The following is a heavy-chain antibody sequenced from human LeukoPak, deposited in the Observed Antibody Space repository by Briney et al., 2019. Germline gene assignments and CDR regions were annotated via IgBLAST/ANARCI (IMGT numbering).Heavy chain of an antibody. J-gene: IGHJ4*02. CDR3: ARDRGYDFWSGYPRPFDY. CDR2: ISSSSSTI. CDR1: GFTFSSYS. V-gene: IGHV3-48*01. D-gene: IGHD3-3*01. Sequence: GGSLRLSCAASGFTFSSYSMNWVRQAPGKGLEWVSYISSSSSTIYYADSVKGRFTISRDNAKNSLYLQMDSLRAEDMAVYYCARDRGYDFWSGYPRPFDYWGQGTLVTVSS.